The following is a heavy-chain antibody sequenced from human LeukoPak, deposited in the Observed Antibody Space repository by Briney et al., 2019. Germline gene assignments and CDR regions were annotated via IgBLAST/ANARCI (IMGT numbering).Heavy chain of an antibody. CDR2: IYYSGST. Sequence: SETLSLTCTVSGGSISSGGYSWSWIRQHPGQGLEWIGYIYYSGSTYYNPSLKSRVTISVDTSKNQFSLKLSSVTAADTAVYYCARSLPYYDFWSGYYSYFDYWGQGTLVTVSS. CDR1: GGSISSGGYS. D-gene: IGHD3-3*01. V-gene: IGHV4-31*03. J-gene: IGHJ4*02. CDR3: ARSLPYYDFWSGYYSYFDY.